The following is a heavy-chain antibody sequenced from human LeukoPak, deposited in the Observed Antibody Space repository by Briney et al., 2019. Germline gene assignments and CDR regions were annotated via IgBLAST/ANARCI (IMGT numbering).Heavy chain of an antibody. CDR2: ISSSSTTI. Sequence: GGSLRLSCAASAFTFSSYSMNWVRQAPGKGLEWLSYISSSSTTIYYADSVQGRFTISRDNAKNSLYLQINSLRAEDTAVYYCTRVLYSSAWYGDHYWGQGALVTVSS. V-gene: IGHV3-48*01. CDR1: AFTFSSYS. J-gene: IGHJ4*02. CDR3: TRVLYSSAWYGDHY. D-gene: IGHD6-19*01.